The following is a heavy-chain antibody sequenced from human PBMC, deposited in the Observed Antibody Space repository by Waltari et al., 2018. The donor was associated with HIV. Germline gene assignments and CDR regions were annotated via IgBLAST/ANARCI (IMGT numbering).Heavy chain of an antibody. J-gene: IGHJ4*02. V-gene: IGHV3-30-3*01. CDR1: GPPASDYT. D-gene: IGHD2-21*02. CDR2: ISKAGTKK. Sequence: QVQLVESGGGVVQPGRSLALSCAASGPPASDYTLPWVRQAPGKGLGWVAVISKAGTKKYYADSVKGRFTISRDNSNNALYLQMNSLTVEDTAVYYCARGIYCGSDCYSGLDSWGQGSLVTVSS. CDR3: ARGIYCGSDCYSGLDS.